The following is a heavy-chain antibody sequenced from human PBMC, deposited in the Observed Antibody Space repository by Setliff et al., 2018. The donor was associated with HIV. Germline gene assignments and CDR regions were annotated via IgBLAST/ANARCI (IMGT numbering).Heavy chain of an antibody. CDR3: AKELEEGLWVGDHYFYYGKDV. J-gene: IGHJ6*02. CDR1: GFTFSNSA. V-gene: IGHV3-23*01. D-gene: IGHD3-10*01. Sequence: GGSLRLSCAVSGFTFSNSAMSWVRQAPGKGLEWVSSVATNGGSTYYAASVQGRFTISSDNSRNILYLQMNSLRVEDTALYYCAKELEEGLWVGDHYFYYGKDVWGQGTMVTVSS. CDR2: VATNGGST.